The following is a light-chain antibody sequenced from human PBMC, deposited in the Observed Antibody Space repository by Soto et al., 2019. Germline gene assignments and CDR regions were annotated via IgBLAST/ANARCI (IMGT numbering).Light chain of an antibody. J-gene: IGKJ4*01. CDR1: QGIGDT. Sequence: EVVMRQSPGTLSVSPGDGATLSFRASQGIGDTLAWYQHKPGQTPRLLIYDTSTRATGVPTRFSGSRSGAEFTLTINSLQSEDFAVYYCQPYNNWPLTFGGGTKVDIK. CDR2: DTS. V-gene: IGKV3-15*01. CDR3: QPYNNWPLT.